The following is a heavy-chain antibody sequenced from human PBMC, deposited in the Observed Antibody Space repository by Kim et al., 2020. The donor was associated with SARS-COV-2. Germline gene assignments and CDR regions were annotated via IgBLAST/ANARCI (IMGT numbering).Heavy chain of an antibody. J-gene: IGHJ4*02. V-gene: IGHV4-39*01. CDR3: ARLSVTALFDY. D-gene: IGHD2-21*02. CDR2: T. Sequence: TYYNPSLKSRVTISVDTSKNQFSLKLSSVTAADTAVYYCARLSVTALFDYWGQGTLVTVSS.